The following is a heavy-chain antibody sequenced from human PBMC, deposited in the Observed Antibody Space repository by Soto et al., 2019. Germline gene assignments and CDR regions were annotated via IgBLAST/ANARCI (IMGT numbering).Heavy chain of an antibody. Sequence: TLSLTSPASGGQFRSDSFIWSRLRQFPGKGLEWIGYINYSGTTYYNPSLRSRITMSVDTSNDRFSLNLSSLTAADTAVYYCARDHKWHGMDVWGQGATVTVSS. J-gene: IGHJ6*02. D-gene: IGHD5-12*01. V-gene: IGHV4-31*03. CDR3: ARDHKWHGMDV. CDR2: INYSGTT. CDR1: GGQFRSDSFI.